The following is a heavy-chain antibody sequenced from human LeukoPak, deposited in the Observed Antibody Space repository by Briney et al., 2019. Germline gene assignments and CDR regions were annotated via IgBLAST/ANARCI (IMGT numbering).Heavy chain of an antibody. CDR2: IYHSGST. CDR3: ARDAHYDFWSGYYTGNMDV. J-gene: IGHJ6*03. V-gene: IGHV4-38-2*02. D-gene: IGHD3-3*01. Sequence: SETLSLTCAVSGYSLSSGYYWGWIRQPPGKGLEWIGSIYHSGSTYYNPSLKSRVTISVDTSKNQFSLKLSSVTAADTAVYYCARDAHYDFWSGYYTGNMDVWGKGTTVTVS. CDR1: GYSLSSGYY.